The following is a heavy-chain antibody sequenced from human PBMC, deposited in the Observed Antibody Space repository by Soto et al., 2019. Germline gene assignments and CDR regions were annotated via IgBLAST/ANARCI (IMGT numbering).Heavy chain of an antibody. J-gene: IGHJ2*01. V-gene: IGHV3-48*01. CDR3: ARSGLAVHSPWYFDC. D-gene: IGHD2-15*01. Sequence: EVQLVESGGGLVQPGGSLRLSCAASGFTFSSYSMNWVRQAPGKGLEWVSYISSSSSTRYYADSVKGRFTISRDNAKNSLYLELHGLRVADTAVYYCARSGLAVHSPWYFDCWGRGTLVTVSS. CDR1: GFTFSSYS. CDR2: ISSSSSTR.